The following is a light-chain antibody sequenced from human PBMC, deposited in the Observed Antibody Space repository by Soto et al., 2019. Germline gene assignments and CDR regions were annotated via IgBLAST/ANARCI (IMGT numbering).Light chain of an antibody. J-gene: IGKJ5*01. Sequence: DFQVTQSPSSLSASVGDRVTITCRASQSISKSLNWYQQRPGKAPYLLIYDASNLDSGVSSRFSGSGSGRDFSFTITSLQPDDVATYFCQQYGSLPITFGQGTRLEIK. V-gene: IGKV1-33*01. CDR2: DAS. CDR1: QSISKS. CDR3: QQYGSLPIT.